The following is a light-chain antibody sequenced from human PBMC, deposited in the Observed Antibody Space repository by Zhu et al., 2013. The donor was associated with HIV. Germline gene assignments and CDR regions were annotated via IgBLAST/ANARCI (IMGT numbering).Light chain of an antibody. Sequence: DIVMTQSPLSLPVTPGEPASISCRSSQSLLHSNGYNYLDWYLQKPGQPPKLLIYWASTRESGVPDRFSGSGSGTDFTLTISSLQAEDVAVYYCQQYYSRRCSFGQGPSWRSN. CDR3: QQYYSRRCS. V-gene: IGKV2-28*01. CDR2: WAS. J-gene: IGKJ2*04. CDR1: QSLLHSNGYNY.